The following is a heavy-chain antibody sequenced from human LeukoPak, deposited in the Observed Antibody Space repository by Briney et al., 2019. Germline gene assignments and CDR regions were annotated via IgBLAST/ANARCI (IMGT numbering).Heavy chain of an antibody. V-gene: IGHV5-51*01. D-gene: IGHD3-22*01. J-gene: IGHJ5*01. Sequence: GESLKISCKGSGFNFTAYWIAWVRQMPGKGLEWMGISHPINSDTKYSPSIQGQVTISADKSSSTAYLQWNSLKASDTAMYYCARHQYYYDSSGNYGWFDSWGQGTLVTVSS. CDR2: SHPINSDT. CDR1: GFNFTAYW. CDR3: ARHQYYYDSSGNYGWFDS.